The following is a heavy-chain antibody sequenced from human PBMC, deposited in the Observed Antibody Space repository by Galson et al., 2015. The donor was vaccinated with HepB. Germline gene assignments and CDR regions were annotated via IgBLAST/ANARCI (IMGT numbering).Heavy chain of an antibody. Sequence: SLRLSCAASGFTFSSYGMHWVRQAPGKGLEWVAVISYDGSNKYYADSVKGRFTISRDNSKNTLYLQMNSLRAEDTAVYYCAKDLGYYDSSGYIDAFDIWGQGAMVTVSS. CDR1: GFTFSSYG. D-gene: IGHD3-22*01. CDR2: ISYDGSNK. J-gene: IGHJ3*02. V-gene: IGHV3-30*18. CDR3: AKDLGYYDSSGYIDAFDI.